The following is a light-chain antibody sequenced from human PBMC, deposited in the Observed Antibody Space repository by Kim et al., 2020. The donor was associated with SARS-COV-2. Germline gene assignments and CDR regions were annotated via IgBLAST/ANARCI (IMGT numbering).Light chain of an antibody. CDR1: QSLSGFY. Sequence: PRQGATLSCWASQSLSGFYLAWYRQNPGQAPRLLIYGTARRATAMPDRFSGIGAGTDFTPTIICLDPGDFAVYYFQQYSSSPPWTFGEGTKVDIK. V-gene: IGKV3-20*01. J-gene: IGKJ1*01. CDR3: QQYSSSPPWT. CDR2: GTA.